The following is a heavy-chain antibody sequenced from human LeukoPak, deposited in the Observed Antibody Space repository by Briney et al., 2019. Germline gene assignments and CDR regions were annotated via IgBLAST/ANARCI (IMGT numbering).Heavy chain of an antibody. Sequence: GGSLRLSCAASGFTVSSTYMSWVRQAPGKGLEWVSGICGSGGCTYYADSVKGRFTISRDNSKNTVYLQMNSLTADDTAIYYCAKTTVGYSSGRYPGWPADCWGQGTLVTVSS. CDR1: GFTVSSTY. CDR2: ICGSGGCT. CDR3: AKTTVGYSSGRYPGWPADC. D-gene: IGHD6-19*01. V-gene: IGHV3-23*01. J-gene: IGHJ4*02.